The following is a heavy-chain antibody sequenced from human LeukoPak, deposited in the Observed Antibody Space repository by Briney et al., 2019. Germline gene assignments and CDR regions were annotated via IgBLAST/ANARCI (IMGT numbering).Heavy chain of an antibody. CDR3: AREMRPTVTTSWFDP. J-gene: IGHJ5*02. CDR2: LSYSGRS. D-gene: IGHD4-17*01. CDR1: GGSISSYH. V-gene: IGHV4-59*12. Sequence: PSETLSLTCTVSGGSISSYHWTWIRQPPGEGLEWIGYLSYSGRSDYNPSLKSRVTISLDTSKNQFSLKLSSVTAADTAVYYCAREMRPTVTTSWFDPWGQGALVTVSS.